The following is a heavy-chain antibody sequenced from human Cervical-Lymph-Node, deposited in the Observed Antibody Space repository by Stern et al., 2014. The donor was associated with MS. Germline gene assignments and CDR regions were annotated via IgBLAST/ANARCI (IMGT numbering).Heavy chain of an antibody. V-gene: IGHV4-59*01. J-gene: IGHJ4*02. CDR2: IYYSGST. Sequence: QVQLQESGPGLVKPSETLSLTCTVSGGSMSNMYWSWIRQPTGKGLEWIGYIYYSGSTYYNPSLESRVTISLDMSKTQFSLRLSSVTAADTAVYYCARGTTTVTPFDFGDWGQGTPVTVSS. CDR1: GGSMSNMY. CDR3: ARGTTTVTPFDFGD. D-gene: IGHD4-17*01.